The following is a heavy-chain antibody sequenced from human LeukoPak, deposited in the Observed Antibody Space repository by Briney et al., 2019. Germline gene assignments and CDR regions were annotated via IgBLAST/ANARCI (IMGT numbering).Heavy chain of an antibody. CDR2: ISSSSSYM. D-gene: IGHD2-21*02. CDR3: AKMVTATMRNWFDP. V-gene: IGHV3-21*01. Sequence: GGSLRLSCAASGFTFSSYTMNWVRQAPGKGLEWVSSISSSSSYMYYADSVKGRFTISRDNAKNSLYLQMNSLRAEDTAVYYCAKMVTATMRNWFDPWGHGTQVTVSS. J-gene: IGHJ5*02. CDR1: GFTFSSYT.